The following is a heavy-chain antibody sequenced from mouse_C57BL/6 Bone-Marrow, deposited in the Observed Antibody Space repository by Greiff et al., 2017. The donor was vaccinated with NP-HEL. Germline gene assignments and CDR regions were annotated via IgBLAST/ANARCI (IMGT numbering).Heavy chain of an antibody. CDR3: ASRNDYGSAMDY. V-gene: IGHV5-6*02. CDR1: GFTFSSYC. CDR2: ISSGGSYT. J-gene: IGHJ4*01. D-gene: IGHD2-4*01. Sequence: EVKLVESGGDLVKPGGSLKLSCAASGFTFSSYCMSWVRQTPDKRLEWVATISSGGSYTYYPDSVKGRFTITRDNAKNTLYLQLSSLKSEDTAMYYCASRNDYGSAMDYWGPGTSVTASS.